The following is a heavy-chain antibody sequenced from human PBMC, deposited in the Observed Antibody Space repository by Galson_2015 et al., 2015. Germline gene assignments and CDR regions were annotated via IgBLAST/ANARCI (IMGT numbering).Heavy chain of an antibody. J-gene: IGHJ3*02. V-gene: IGHV2-5*01. CDR2: IYWNDDK. CDR1: GISLTTSGVG. Sequence: PALAKPTQPLTLTCTFSGISLTTSGVGVGWIRQPPGKALEWLALIYWNDDKRYTPSLKSRVTITKDTSKNQVVLTMTNMDPVDTATYYCAHRLQQLTAFDIWGQGTMVTVSS. D-gene: IGHD6-13*01. CDR3: AHRLQQLTAFDI.